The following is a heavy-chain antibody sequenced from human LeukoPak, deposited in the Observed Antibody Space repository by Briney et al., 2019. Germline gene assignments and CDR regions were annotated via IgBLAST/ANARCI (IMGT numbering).Heavy chain of an antibody. CDR3: ARDLGYSGFDWAP. J-gene: IGHJ5*02. D-gene: IGHD5-12*01. CDR1: GGSISPYC. V-gene: IGHV4-59*05. Sequence: SETLSLTCTVSGGSISPYCWSWIRQPPGKRLEWIGSIHYSASAYSNPTLKSRATISVDTSKNQFSLNLTSVTAADAAVYYCARDLGYSGFDWAPWGQGTLVTVSS. CDR2: IHYSASA.